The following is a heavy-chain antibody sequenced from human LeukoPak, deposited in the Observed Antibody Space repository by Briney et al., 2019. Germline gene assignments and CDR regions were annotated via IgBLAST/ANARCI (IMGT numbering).Heavy chain of an antibody. CDR2: IYSGGST. J-gene: IGHJ4*02. V-gene: IGHV3-53*01. Sequence: PGGSLRLSCAASGFTVSSNYMSWVRQAPGKGLEWVSVIYSGGSTYYADSVKGRFTISRDNSKNTLYLQMNSLRAEDTAVYYCASDRGQLWFGELAFDYWGQGTLVTVSS. CDR1: GFTVSSNY. D-gene: IGHD3-10*01. CDR3: ASDRGQLWFGELAFDY.